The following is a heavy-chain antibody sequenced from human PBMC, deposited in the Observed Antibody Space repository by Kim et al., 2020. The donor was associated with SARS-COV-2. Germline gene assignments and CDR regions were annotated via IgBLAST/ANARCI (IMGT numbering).Heavy chain of an antibody. CDR3: ARDPPQYYDILTGYEDWFDP. Sequence: RVTISRDNAKNSLYLQMNSLRAEDTAVYYCARDPPQYYDILTGYEDWFDPWGQGTLVTVSS. V-gene: IGHV3-11*06. J-gene: IGHJ5*02. D-gene: IGHD3-9*01.